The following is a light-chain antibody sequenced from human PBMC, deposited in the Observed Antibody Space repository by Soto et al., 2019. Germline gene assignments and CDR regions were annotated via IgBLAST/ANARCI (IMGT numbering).Light chain of an antibody. CDR3: QQRGNLPYT. CDR2: GAS. Sequence: EILLTQSPATLSLSPGERATLSCRASQSVSSYLAWYQQKPGQAPRLLIYGASNRATGTPARFSGSGSGTDFTLTISSLEPEDFAFYYCQQRGNLPYTFGQGTNLEIK. CDR1: QSVSSY. V-gene: IGKV3-11*01. J-gene: IGKJ2*01.